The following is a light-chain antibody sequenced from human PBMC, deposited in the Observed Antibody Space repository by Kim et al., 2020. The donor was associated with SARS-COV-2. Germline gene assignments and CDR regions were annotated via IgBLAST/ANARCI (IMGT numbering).Light chain of an antibody. CDR3: SSYTSTTTLI. J-gene: IGLJ2*01. CDR2: DVT. V-gene: IGLV2-14*04. CDR1: SSDIGGYNS. Sequence: GRSITISCTGTSSDIGGYNSVSWYQQHPGKAPKLMIYDVTERPSGVSNRFSGSKSGNTASLTISGLQAEDEADYYCSSYTSTTTLIFGGGTKLTVL.